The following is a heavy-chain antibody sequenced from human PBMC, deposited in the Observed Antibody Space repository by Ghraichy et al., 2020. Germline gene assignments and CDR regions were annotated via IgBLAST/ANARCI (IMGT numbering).Heavy chain of an antibody. Sequence: GGSLRLSCAASGFTFSSYAMSWVRQAPGKGLEWVSAISGSGGSTYYADSVKGRFTISRDNSKNTLYLQMNSLRAEDTAVYYCAKGGNYDILTRQRTGAFDIWGKGTMVTVSS. CDR2: ISGSGGST. V-gene: IGHV3-23*01. CDR1: GFTFSSYA. J-gene: IGHJ3*02. D-gene: IGHD3-9*01. CDR3: AKGGNYDILTRQRTGAFDI.